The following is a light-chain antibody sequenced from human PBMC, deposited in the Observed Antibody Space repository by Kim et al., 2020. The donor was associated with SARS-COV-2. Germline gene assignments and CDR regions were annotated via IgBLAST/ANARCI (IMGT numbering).Light chain of an antibody. J-gene: IGKJ1*01. CDR1: QTINKK. CDR2: DAT. CDR3: QQSNNWPPLT. Sequence: SPGERATLSCSASQTINKKLVWYQQKPGQAPRLLIYDATTRATGIPARFIGSGSETDFTLTINSLQSEDFAVYYCQQSNNWPPLTFGQGTKVDIK. V-gene: IGKV3-15*01.